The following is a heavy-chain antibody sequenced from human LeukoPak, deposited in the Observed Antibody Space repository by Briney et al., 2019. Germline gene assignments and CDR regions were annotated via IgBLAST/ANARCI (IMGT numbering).Heavy chain of an antibody. CDR3: QGDSSGYYYIGGFDY. CDR1: GFPFSSYA. CDR2: LSGSGGST. D-gene: IGHD3-22*01. J-gene: IGHJ4*02. V-gene: IGHV3-23*01. Sequence: GGSLRLSCAASGFPFSSYAMSWVRQAPGKGLEWVSGLSGSGGSTYYADSVKGRFTISRDNSKNTLYLQMNSLRAEDTAVYYCQGDSSGYYYIGGFDYWGQGTLVTVSS.